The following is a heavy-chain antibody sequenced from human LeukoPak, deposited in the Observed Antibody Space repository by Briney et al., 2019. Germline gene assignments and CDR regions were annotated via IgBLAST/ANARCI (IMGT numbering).Heavy chain of an antibody. CDR2: ISNSGSSK. CDR1: GFTFSNYD. Sequence: GGSLRLSCVPSGFTFSNYDMNWVRQAPGKGLEWVSYISNSGSSKYYVDSVKGRFTISRDNAKNSLYLQMNSLRAEDTAVYYCASLTVTGGSLSDYWGQGTLVTVSS. V-gene: IGHV3-48*03. J-gene: IGHJ4*02. D-gene: IGHD2-15*01. CDR3: ASLTVTGGSLSDY.